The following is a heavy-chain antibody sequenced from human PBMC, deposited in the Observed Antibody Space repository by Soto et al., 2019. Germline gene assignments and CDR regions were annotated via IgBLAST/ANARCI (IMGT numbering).Heavy chain of an antibody. V-gene: IGHV4-59*01. Sequence: QVQLQESGPGLVKPSETLSLTCSVSGASISDFYCIWIRQPPGKGLVWIGSMHYSGGTKYNTSLKSRDSTSLDTSNDQGSLTLKSVSAADTAVYDCARLIWVEGGGQIDPWGQGTLVTVSS. CDR1: GASISDFY. D-gene: IGHD3-16*01. J-gene: IGHJ5*02. CDR3: ARLIWVEGGGQIDP. CDR2: MHYSGGT.